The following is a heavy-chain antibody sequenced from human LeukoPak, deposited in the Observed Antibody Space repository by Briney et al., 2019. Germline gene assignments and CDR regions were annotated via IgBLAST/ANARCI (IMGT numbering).Heavy chain of an antibody. CDR3: ARRINYYDSGGCYYVRYFDS. V-gene: IGHV3-74*01. CDR1: GFTFRSYA. Sequence: GGSLRLSCAASGFTFRSYAMSWVRQAPGKGLVWVSRINTDGSSLNYADSVKGRFTISRDNAKNTLYLQMNSLGAEDTAVYYCARRINYYDSGGCYYVRYFDSWGQGTLVTVSS. CDR2: INTDGSSL. J-gene: IGHJ4*02. D-gene: IGHD3-22*01.